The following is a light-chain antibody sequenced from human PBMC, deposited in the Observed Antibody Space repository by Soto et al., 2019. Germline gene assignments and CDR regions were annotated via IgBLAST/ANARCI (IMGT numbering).Light chain of an antibody. CDR3: SSYTGHRTLEA. CDR1: SSDVGGYDF. Sequence: QSVLTQPASVSGSPGQSITISCTGSSSDVGGYDFVSWYQQHPGKAPKLIIYEVSKRPSGVSNRFAGSKYANTASLNISGLQTEEEGDYSCSSYTGHRTLEAFGTGTKVTVL. CDR2: EVS. V-gene: IGLV2-14*01. J-gene: IGLJ1*01.